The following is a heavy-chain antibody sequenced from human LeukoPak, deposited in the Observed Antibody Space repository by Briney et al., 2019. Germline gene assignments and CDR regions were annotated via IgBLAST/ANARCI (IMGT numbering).Heavy chain of an antibody. CDR2: ISAYNGNT. J-gene: IGHJ4*02. V-gene: IGHV1-18*01. Sequence: ASVKVSCKASGYTFTSYGISWVRQAPGQGLEWMGWISAYNGNTNYAQKLQGRVTMTTDTSTSTAYMELRSLRSDDTAVYYCARLTQGSGWPDFDYWGQGTLVTVSS. CDR3: ARLTQGSGWPDFDY. D-gene: IGHD6-19*01. CDR1: GYTFTSYG.